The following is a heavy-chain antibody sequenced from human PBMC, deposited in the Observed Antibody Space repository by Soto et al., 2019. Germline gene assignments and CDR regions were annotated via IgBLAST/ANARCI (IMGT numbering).Heavy chain of an antibody. Sequence: QVQLVQSGAEVKKPGSSVKVSCKASGGTFSSYAISWVRQAPGQGLEWMGGIIPIFGTANYAQKFQGSVTIAADESAGTAYVDLSSLRSEASAVSYCARAVPAAGSSYSMDGWGQGTTATASS. CDR3: ARAVPAAGSSYSMDG. V-gene: IGHV1-69*12. CDR1: GGTFSSYA. CDR2: IIPIFGTA. D-gene: IGHD2-2*01. J-gene: IGHJ6*02.